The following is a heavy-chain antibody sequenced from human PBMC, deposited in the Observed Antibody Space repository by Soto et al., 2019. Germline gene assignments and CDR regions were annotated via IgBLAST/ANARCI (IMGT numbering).Heavy chain of an antibody. CDR3: ARGGSGYYLDY. V-gene: IGHV1-69*06. CDR2: IIPIFGTA. Sequence: SVKVSCKASGGTFSSYAISWVRQAPGQGLEWMGGIIPIFGTANYAQKFQGRVTITAEKSTRTAYMELSSLRSEDTSVYYCARGGSGYYLDYWRQGTLVTVSS. D-gene: IGHD5-12*01. J-gene: IGHJ4*02. CDR1: GGTFSSYA.